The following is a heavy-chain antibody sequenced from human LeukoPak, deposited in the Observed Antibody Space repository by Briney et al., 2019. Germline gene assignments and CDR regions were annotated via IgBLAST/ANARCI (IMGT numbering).Heavy chain of an antibody. V-gene: IGHV4-59*01. J-gene: IGHJ4*02. CDR3: ARGTRIVGATIGSGSYFDY. D-gene: IGHD1-26*01. Sequence: GSLRLSCAASGFISSSYWMSWIRQPPGKGLEWIGYIYYSGSTNYNPSLKSRVTISVDTSKNQFSLKLSSVTAADTAVYYCARGTRIVGATIGSGSYFDYWGQGTLVTVSS. CDR2: IYYSGST. CDR1: GFISSSYW.